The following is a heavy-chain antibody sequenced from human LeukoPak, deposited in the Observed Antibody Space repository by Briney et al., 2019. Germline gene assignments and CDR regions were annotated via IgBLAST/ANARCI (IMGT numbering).Heavy chain of an antibody. Sequence: SETLSLTCTVSGGSISSGGYYWTWIRQPAGKGLEWIGRIYASGKTDYNPYTPSLKSRVAMSLDTSKNQVSLYLTSVTAADTAMYFCARSFSEKFYFESWGQGTLVTVSS. D-gene: IGHD1-26*01. CDR2: IYASGKT. CDR3: ARSFSEKFYFES. J-gene: IGHJ4*02. V-gene: IGHV4-61*02. CDR1: GGSISSGGYY.